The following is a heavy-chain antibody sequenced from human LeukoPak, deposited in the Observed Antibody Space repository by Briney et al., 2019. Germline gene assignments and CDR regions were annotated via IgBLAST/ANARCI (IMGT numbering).Heavy chain of an antibody. Sequence: ASVKVSCKASGYTFTSYGISWVRQAPGQGLEWMGWISAYNGNTNYAQKLQGRVTMTTDTSTSTAYMELRSLRSDDTAVYFCARGVDNYDGSVDAFLIWGQGTPVTVSS. CDR3: ARGVDNYDGSVDAFLI. CDR2: ISAYNGNT. D-gene: IGHD3-22*01. V-gene: IGHV1-18*01. J-gene: IGHJ3*02. CDR1: GYTFTSYG.